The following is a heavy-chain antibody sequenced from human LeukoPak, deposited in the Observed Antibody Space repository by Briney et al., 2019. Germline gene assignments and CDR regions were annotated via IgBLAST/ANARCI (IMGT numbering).Heavy chain of an antibody. CDR1: GFTFSSYT. CDR3: ARDHEKQLVLLKRRYNWFDP. D-gene: IGHD6-13*01. CDR2: INHSGST. Sequence: GSLRLSCAASGFTFSSYTMNWVRQAPGRGLEWIGEINHSGSTNYNPSLKSRVTISVDTSKNQFSLKLSSVTAADTAVYYCARDHEKQLVLLKRRYNWFDPWGQGTLVTVSS. J-gene: IGHJ5*02. V-gene: IGHV4-34*01.